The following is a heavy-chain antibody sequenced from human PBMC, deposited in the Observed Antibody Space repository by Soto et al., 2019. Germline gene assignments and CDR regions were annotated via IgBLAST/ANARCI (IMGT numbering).Heavy chain of an antibody. Sequence: GGSLRLSCAASGFTFSNYAVTWVRQAPGKGLEWVSTISGSGGSTYYADSVKGRFTISRDNSKNKMYLQMNRLRAEDKAVYSCAKDQGSSWYEIDYWGQGTLVTVPS. D-gene: IGHD6-13*01. CDR2: ISGSGGST. V-gene: IGHV3-23*01. CDR1: GFTFSNYA. J-gene: IGHJ4*02. CDR3: AKDQGSSWYEIDY.